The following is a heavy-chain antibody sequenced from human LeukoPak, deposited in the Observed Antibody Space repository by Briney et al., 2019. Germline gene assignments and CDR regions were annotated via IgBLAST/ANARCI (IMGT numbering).Heavy chain of an antibody. Sequence: PSETLSLTCTVSGGSISSYYWGWIRQPPGKGLEWIGSIYYSGSTYYNPSLMRRVTISVETSMNLFSLKLSSVNAAITAVYYCARHRYDFWSGYRRPFDYWGQGTLVTVSS. CDR1: GGSISSYY. J-gene: IGHJ4*02. V-gene: IGHV4-39*01. D-gene: IGHD3-3*01. CDR3: ARHRYDFWSGYRRPFDY. CDR2: IYYSGST.